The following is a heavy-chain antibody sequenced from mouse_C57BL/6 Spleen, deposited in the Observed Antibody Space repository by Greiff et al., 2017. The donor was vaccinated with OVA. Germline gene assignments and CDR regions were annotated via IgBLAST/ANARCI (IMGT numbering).Heavy chain of an antibody. Sequence: EVQVVESGGGLVEPGGSLKLSCAASGFTFSSYTMSWVRQTPEKRLEWVATISGGGGNTYYPDSVKGRFTISRDNAKNTLYLQMSSLRSEDTALYYCARHRGSFFAYWGQGTLVTVSA. D-gene: IGHD1-1*01. CDR3: ARHRGSFFAY. CDR2: ISGGGGNT. V-gene: IGHV5-9*01. J-gene: IGHJ3*01. CDR1: GFTFSSYT.